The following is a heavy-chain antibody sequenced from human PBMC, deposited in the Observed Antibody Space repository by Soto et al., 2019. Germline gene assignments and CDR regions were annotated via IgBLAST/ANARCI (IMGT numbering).Heavy chain of an antibody. V-gene: IGHV4-30-4*01. CDR1: GGSISSGDYY. Sequence: PSETLSLTCTVSGGSISSGDYYWSWIRQPPGKGLEWIGYIYYSGSTYYNPSLKSRVTISVDTSKNQFFLKLSSVTAADTAVYYCARVTLLNYYYYYGMDVWGQGTTVT. D-gene: IGHD2-15*01. J-gene: IGHJ6*02. CDR3: ARVTLLNYYYYYGMDV. CDR2: IYYSGST.